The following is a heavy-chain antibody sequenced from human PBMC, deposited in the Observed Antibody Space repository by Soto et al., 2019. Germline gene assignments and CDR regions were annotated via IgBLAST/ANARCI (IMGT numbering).Heavy chain of an antibody. CDR2: ISGSGGST. CDR3: AKDKDSSGWFDY. CDR1: GFTFSSYA. V-gene: IGHV3-23*01. J-gene: IGHJ4*02. D-gene: IGHD6-19*01. Sequence: GGSLRLSCAASGFTFSSYAMSWVRQAPGKGLEWVSAISGSGGSTYYADSVKGRFTISRNNSKNTLYLQMNSLRAEDTAVYYCAKDKDSSGWFDYWGQGTMVTVSS.